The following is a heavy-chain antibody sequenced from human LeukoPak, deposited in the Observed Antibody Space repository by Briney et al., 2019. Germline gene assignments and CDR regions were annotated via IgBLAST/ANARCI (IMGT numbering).Heavy chain of an antibody. J-gene: IGHJ4*02. CDR2: IRYDGSNK. Sequence: GGSLRLSCAASGFTFSSYGMHWVCQAPGKGLEWVAFIRYDGSNKYYADSVKGRFIISRDNSKNTLYLQMNSLRAEDTAVYYCAKMYGTGTVTPGYWGQGTLVTVSS. CDR1: GFTFSSYG. D-gene: IGHD4-11*01. V-gene: IGHV3-30*02. CDR3: AKMYGTGTVTPGY.